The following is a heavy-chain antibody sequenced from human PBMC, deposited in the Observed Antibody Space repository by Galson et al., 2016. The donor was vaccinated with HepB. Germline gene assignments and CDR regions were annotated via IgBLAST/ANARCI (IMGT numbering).Heavy chain of an antibody. D-gene: IGHD1-26*01. CDR1: GFTFSTYA. Sequence: SLRLSCAASGFTFSTYAMTWVRQAPGKGLEWVATISGSGGSIYYADSVKGRFTISRDNSKNTLFLHMKRLRDEDTALYYCARYRSATYYTDYFEYWGQGTLVTVSS. CDR3: ARYRSATYYTDYFEY. CDR2: ISGSGGSI. J-gene: IGHJ4*02. V-gene: IGHV3-23*01.